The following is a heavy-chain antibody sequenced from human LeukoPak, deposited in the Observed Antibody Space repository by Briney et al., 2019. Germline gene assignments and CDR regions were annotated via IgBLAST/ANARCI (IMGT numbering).Heavy chain of an antibody. J-gene: IGHJ4*02. V-gene: IGHV1-8*02. CDR2: MNPNSGNT. CDR1: GYTFTSYG. Sequence: ASVKVSCKASGYTFTSYGISWVRQAPGQGLEWMGWMNPNSGNTGYAQKFQGRVTMTRNTSISTAYMELSSLRSEDTAVYYCARVTTNWDYYFDYWGQGTLVTVSS. D-gene: IGHD7-27*01. CDR3: ARVTTNWDYYFDY.